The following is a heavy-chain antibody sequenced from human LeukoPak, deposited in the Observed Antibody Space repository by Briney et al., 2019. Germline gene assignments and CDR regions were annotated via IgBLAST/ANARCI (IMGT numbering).Heavy chain of an antibody. Sequence: GGSLRLSCAASGFSFSGYWMSWVRQSPGKGLEWVANIKEDGSEKYYVDSVEGRFTISRDNAKSSLYLQINSLRDDDTAVYFCARGSGWLDCWGQGTLVTVSS. CDR1: GFSFSGYW. D-gene: IGHD6-19*01. CDR3: ARGSGWLDC. CDR2: IKEDGSEK. J-gene: IGHJ4*02. V-gene: IGHV3-7*04.